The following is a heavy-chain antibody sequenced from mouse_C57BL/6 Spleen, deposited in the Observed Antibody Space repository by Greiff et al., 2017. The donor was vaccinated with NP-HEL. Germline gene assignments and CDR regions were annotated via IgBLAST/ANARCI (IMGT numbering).Heavy chain of an antibody. Sequence: VQLQQSGTELVKPGASVKLSCKASGYTFTSYWMHWVKQRPGQGLEWIGNINPSNGGTNYNEKFKSKATLTVDKSSSTAYMQLSILSSEDSAVYYCARLGLGLSYWYFDVWGTGTTVTVSS. D-gene: IGHD4-1*01. J-gene: IGHJ1*03. CDR1: GYTFTSYW. V-gene: IGHV1-53*01. CDR2: INPSNGGT. CDR3: ARLGLGLSYWYFDV.